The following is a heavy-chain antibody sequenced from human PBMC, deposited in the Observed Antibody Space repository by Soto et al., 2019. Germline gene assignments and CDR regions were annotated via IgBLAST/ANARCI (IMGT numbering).Heavy chain of an antibody. D-gene: IGHD5-18*01. CDR3: ARTKNTAMVP. J-gene: IGHJ5*02. CDR2: IYYSGST. CDR1: GCSISSYY. Sequence: SETLSLPCTVSGCSISSYYWSWIRQPPGKGLEWIGYIYYSGSTNYNPSLKSRVTISVDTSKNQFSLKLSSVTAADTAVYYCARTKNTAMVPWGQGTLVTVSS. V-gene: IGHV4-59*01.